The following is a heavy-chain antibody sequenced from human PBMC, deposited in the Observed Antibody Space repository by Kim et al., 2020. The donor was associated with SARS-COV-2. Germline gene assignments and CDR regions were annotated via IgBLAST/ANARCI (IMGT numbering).Heavy chain of an antibody. CDR1: GFTISTYG. Sequence: GGSLRLSCAASGFTISTYGMHWVRQAPGKGLEWISYIISSSRTIYYADSVKGRFTTSRDNAKNSLFLQMNSLRAEDTAVYYCLSSGNTGGRYWGQGTPVTVSS. CDR2: IISSSRTI. J-gene: IGHJ4*02. CDR3: LSSGNTGGRY. D-gene: IGHD3-16*01. V-gene: IGHV3-48*04.